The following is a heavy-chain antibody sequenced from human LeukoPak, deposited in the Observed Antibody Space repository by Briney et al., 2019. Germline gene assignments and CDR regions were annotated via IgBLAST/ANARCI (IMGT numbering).Heavy chain of an antibody. V-gene: IGHV3-7*01. D-gene: IGHD3-22*01. CDR2: IKEDGSQK. CDR3: ARVKGDYYDSSGYYSDY. CDR1: GFTFSSYY. J-gene: IGHJ4*02. Sequence: GGSLRLSCAAAGFTFSSYYMGWVRQAPGKGLEWVANIKEDGSQKYYVDSVKGRFTISRDNADNSLYLQMNSLTAEDTAVYYCARVKGDYYDSSGYYSDYWGQGTLVTVSS.